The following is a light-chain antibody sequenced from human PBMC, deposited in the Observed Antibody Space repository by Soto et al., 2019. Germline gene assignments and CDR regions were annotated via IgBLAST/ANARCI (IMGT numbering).Light chain of an antibody. J-gene: IGLJ1*01. V-gene: IGLV2-18*01. Sequence: QSALTQPPSVSGSPGQSVTISCTGTSSDVGSYNRVSWYQQPPGTAPKLMIYEVSNRPSGVPDRFSGSKSGNMASLTISGLQAEDEADYYCSLYASSSTYVFGTGTKLTVL. CDR2: EVS. CDR1: SSDVGSYNR. CDR3: SLYASSSTYV.